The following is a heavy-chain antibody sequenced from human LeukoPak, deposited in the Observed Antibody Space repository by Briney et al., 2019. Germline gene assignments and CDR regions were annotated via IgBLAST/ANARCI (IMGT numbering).Heavy chain of an antibody. CDR1: GFTFSDYY. CDR3: AKITSRLWFGAADY. J-gene: IGHJ4*02. V-gene: IGHV3-11*01. D-gene: IGHD3-10*01. Sequence: GGSLRFSCAASGFTFSDYYMSWIRQAPGKGLEWVSYISSSGSTIDYADSVKGRFTISTDNAKNSLYLQMNTLRTEDTALYYCAKITSRLWFGAADYWGQGTLVTVSS. CDR2: ISSSGSTI.